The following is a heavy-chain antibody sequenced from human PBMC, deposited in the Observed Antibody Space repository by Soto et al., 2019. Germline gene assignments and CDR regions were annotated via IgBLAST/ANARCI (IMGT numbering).Heavy chain of an antibody. CDR2: IHYSGNT. CDR3: ARDDTMVRGIIP. V-gene: IGHV4-30-4*01. CDR1: GDSITSGDYY. Sequence: PSETLSLTCTVSGDSITSGDYYWNWIRQPPGKGLAWIGYIHYSGNTYYNPSLKSRLTISVDTSKNQFSLRLTSVTAADTAVYYCARDDTMVRGIIPWGQGTLVTVSS. D-gene: IGHD3-10*01. J-gene: IGHJ5*02.